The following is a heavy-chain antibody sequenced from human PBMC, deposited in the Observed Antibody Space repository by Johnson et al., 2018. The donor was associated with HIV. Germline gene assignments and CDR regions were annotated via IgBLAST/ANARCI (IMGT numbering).Heavy chain of an antibody. CDR1: GFTFDDYG. D-gene: IGHD2-15*01. J-gene: IGHJ3*01. CDR3: VKDIYLYQGGGFDL. V-gene: IGHV3-20*04. Sequence: VQLVESGGGLIQPGGSLRLSCAASGFTFDDYGMSWVRQAPGKGLEWVSGINWHGGSTGYADSVKGRFTISRDNAKNSLYLQMNSLRPEDTALYYCVKDIYLYQGGGFDLWGQGTMVTVSS. CDR2: INWHGGST.